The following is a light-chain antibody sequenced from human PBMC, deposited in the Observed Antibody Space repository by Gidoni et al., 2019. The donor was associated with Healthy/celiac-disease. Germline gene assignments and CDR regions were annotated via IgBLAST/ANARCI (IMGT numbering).Light chain of an antibody. J-gene: IGKJ3*01. Sequence: DIHMTQSPSSLSASVGERVTITCQASQDISNYLNWYQQKPGKAPKHLIYDAANWETGVASRFSGSGSGTDFTFTINSLQPEDIATYYCQQYDNLLFTFGPGTKVDIK. CDR2: DAA. V-gene: IGKV1-33*01. CDR3: QQYDNLLFT. CDR1: QDISNY.